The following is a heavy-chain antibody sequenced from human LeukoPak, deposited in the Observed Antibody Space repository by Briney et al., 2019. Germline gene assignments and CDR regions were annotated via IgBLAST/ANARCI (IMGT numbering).Heavy chain of an antibody. CDR3: AKDFEVTTVTDFDY. V-gene: IGHV3-30*02. J-gene: IGHJ4*02. D-gene: IGHD4-11*01. Sequence: GGSLRLSCAASGFTFSSYGMHWVRQAPGKGLEWVAFIRYDGSNKYYADSVKGRFTISRDNSKNTLYLQMNSLRAEDTAVYYCAKDFEVTTVTDFDYWGQGTLVTVSS. CDR2: IRYDGSNK. CDR1: GFTFSSYG.